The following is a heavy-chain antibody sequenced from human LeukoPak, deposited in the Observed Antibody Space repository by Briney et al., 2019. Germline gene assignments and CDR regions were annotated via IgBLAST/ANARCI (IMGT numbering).Heavy chain of an antibody. CDR1: GFTFSSYG. J-gene: IGHJ4*02. CDR3: ATNSVAATLEH. V-gene: IGHV3-33*01. D-gene: IGHD2-15*01. CDR2: IWYDGSNK. Sequence: GRSLRLSCAASGFTFSSYGMHWVRQAPGKGLEWVAVIWYDGSNKYYADSVKGRFTMSRDNSKNTLYLQMNSLRAEDTAVYYCATNSVAATLEHWGQGTLVTVSS.